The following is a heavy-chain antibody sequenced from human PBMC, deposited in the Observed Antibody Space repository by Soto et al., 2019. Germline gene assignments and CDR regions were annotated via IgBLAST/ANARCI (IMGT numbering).Heavy chain of an antibody. V-gene: IGHV5-51*01. CDR2: IYPGDSDT. J-gene: IGHJ3*02. CDR1: GYSFTSYW. CDR3: ARQPNYYDSSGYYYGNAFDI. D-gene: IGHD3-22*01. Sequence: GESLKISCKGSGYSFTSYWIGWVRQMPGKGLEWMGIIYPGDSDTRYSPSFQGQVTISADKSISTAYMKWSSLKASDTAMYYCARQPNYYDSSGYYYGNAFDIWGQGAMVTVSS.